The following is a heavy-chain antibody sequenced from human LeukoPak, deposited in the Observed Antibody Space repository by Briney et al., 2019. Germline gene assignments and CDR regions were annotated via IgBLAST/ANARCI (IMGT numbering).Heavy chain of an antibody. V-gene: IGHV4-30-2*01. CDR3: ARDTGIIYDSSGYYYENAFDI. J-gene: IGHJ3*02. CDR2: IYHSGST. Sequence: KPSQTLSLTCAVSGGSISSGGYSWSWIRQPPGKGLEWIGYIYHSGSTYYNPSLKSRVTISVDRSKNQFSLKLSSVTAADTAVYYCARDTGIIYDSSGYYYENAFDIWGQGTMVTVSS. D-gene: IGHD3-22*01. CDR1: GGSISSGGYS.